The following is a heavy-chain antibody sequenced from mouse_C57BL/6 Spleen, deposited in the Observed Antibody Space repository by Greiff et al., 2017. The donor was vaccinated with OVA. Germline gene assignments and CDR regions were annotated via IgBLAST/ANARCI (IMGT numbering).Heavy chain of an antibody. D-gene: IGHD1-1*01. J-gene: IGHJ4*01. Sequence: QVQLKESGPELVKPGASVKISCKASGYSFTSYYIHWVKQRPGQGLEWIGWIYPGSGNTKYNEKFKGKATLTADTSSSTAYMQLSSLTSEDSAVYYCARGGYYGSSYNAMDYWGQGTSVTVSS. V-gene: IGHV1-66*01. CDR2: IYPGSGNT. CDR1: GYSFTSYY. CDR3: ARGGYYGSSYNAMDY.